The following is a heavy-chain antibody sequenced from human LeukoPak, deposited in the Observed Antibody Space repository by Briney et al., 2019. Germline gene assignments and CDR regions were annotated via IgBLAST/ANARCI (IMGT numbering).Heavy chain of an antibody. J-gene: IGHJ4*02. Sequence: PGGSLRLSCAASGFTFSSYWMHWVRQAPGKGLVWVSRINSDVSGTSYADSVKGRFTISRDNAKNTLYLQMNSLRAEDTAVYYCARVWYYDILTGYSPFDYWGQGTLVTVSS. V-gene: IGHV3-74*01. CDR1: GFTFSSYW. D-gene: IGHD3-9*01. CDR3: ARVWYYDILTGYSPFDY. CDR2: INSDVSGT.